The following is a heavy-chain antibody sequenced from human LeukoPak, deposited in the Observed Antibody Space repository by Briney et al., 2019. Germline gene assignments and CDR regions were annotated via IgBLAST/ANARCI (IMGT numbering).Heavy chain of an antibody. CDR1: GFTFDDYA. CDR2: ISWNSGSI. J-gene: IGHJ4*02. V-gene: IGHV3-9*01. Sequence: GGSLRLSCAASGFTFDDYAMHWVRQAPGEGLEWVSGISWNSGSIGYADSVKGRFTISRDNAKNSLYLQMNSLRAEDTALYYCAKVGYSSSWYYFDYWGQGTLVTVSS. CDR3: AKVGYSSSWYYFDY. D-gene: IGHD6-13*01.